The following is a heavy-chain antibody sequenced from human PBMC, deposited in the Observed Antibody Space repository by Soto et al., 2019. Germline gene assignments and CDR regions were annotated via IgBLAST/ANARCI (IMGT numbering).Heavy chain of an antibody. CDR2: IYYSGST. J-gene: IGHJ5*02. Sequence: SETLSLTCTVSGGSISSSSYYWGWIRQPPGKGLEWIGSIYYSGSTYYNPSLKSRATISVDTSKNQFSLKLSSVTAADTAVYYCARLGYCSSTSCYPFDPWGQGTLVTVSS. V-gene: IGHV4-39*01. CDR1: GGSISSSSYY. CDR3: ARLGYCSSTSCYPFDP. D-gene: IGHD2-2*03.